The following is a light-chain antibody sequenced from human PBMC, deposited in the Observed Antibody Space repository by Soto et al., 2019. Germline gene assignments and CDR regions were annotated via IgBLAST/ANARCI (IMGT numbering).Light chain of an antibody. CDR1: QDISNY. Sequence: DIQMTQSPSSLSASVGDRVTITCQASQDISNYLNWYQQKPGKAPKLLIYDASNLETGVPSRFSGSGSGTDFTFTFSSLQPEDIATYYCQQYDNLPPLTFDGVTKVEIK. CDR3: QQYDNLPPLT. CDR2: DAS. J-gene: IGKJ4*01. V-gene: IGKV1-33*01.